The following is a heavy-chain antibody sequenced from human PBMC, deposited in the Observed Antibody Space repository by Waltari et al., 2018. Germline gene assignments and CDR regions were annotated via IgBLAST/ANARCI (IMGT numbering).Heavy chain of an antibody. V-gene: IGHV4-61*09. D-gene: IGHD2-15*01. CDR3: ARDRDCSGGSCTGMDV. Sequence: QVQLQESGPGLVKPSQTLSITCTVSGGSISSGSYYWSWVRQPAGKGLEWIGYIYTSGSTNYNPSLKSRVTISVDTSKNQFSLKLSSVTAADTAVYYCARDRDCSGGSCTGMDVWGQGTTVTVSS. CDR1: GGSISSGSYY. J-gene: IGHJ6*02. CDR2: IYTSGST.